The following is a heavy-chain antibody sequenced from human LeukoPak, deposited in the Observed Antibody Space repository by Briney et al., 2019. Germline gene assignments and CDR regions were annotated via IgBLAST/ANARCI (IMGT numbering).Heavy chain of an antibody. J-gene: IGHJ4*02. CDR2: VSSSGDKT. Sequence: GESLRLSCAASGFTFNNYAMSWVRQAPGKGLEWVSLVSSSGDKTYYPESVKGRFTISRDNSKNTLYLQMNSLRAEDTAVYYCANYGRHFASWGQGTLVTVSP. D-gene: IGHD4-17*01. CDR1: GFTFNNYA. CDR3: ANYGRHFAS. V-gene: IGHV3-23*01.